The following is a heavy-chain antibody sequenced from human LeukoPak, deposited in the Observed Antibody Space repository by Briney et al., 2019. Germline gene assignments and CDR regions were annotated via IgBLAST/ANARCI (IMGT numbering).Heavy chain of an antibody. V-gene: IGHV4-59*01. J-gene: IGHJ6*03. CDR1: GGSISSYY. CDR3: ARGSGFQYRGTTTNYYMDV. CDR2: IYYSGST. Sequence: PSETLSLTCTVSGGSISSYYWSWIRQPPGRGLEWIGYIYYSGSTNYNPSLKSRVTISVDTSKNQFSLKLSSVTAADTAVYYCARGSGFQYRGTTTNYYMDVWGKGTTVTVSS. D-gene: IGHD1-7*01.